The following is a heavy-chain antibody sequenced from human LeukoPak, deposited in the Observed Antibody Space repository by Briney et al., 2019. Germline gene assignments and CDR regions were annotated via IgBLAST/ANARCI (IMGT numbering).Heavy chain of an antibody. CDR1: GFSVSSNY. Sequence: GGSLRLSCAASGFSVSSNYMSWVRQAPGKGLEWVSYISSSSSTIYYADSVKGRFTISRDNAKNSLYLQMNSLRAEDTAVYYCARDPAATGTWWFDPWGQGTLVTVSS. V-gene: IGHV3-48*01. CDR3: ARDPAATGTWWFDP. D-gene: IGHD6-13*01. CDR2: ISSSSSTI. J-gene: IGHJ5*02.